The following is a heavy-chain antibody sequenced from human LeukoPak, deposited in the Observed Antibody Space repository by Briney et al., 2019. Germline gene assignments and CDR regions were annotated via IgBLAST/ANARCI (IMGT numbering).Heavy chain of an antibody. CDR3: AKDRLFLHDALDI. CDR2: ISWNSGTI. J-gene: IGHJ3*02. Sequence: PGGSLRLSCAASGFTFDDHAMHWVRQAPGKGLEWVSGISWNSGTIGYADSVKGRFTISRDNAKNSLYLQMNSLRAEDTALYYCAKDRLFLHDALDIWSQGTMVTVSS. D-gene: IGHD3-22*01. CDR1: GFTFDDHA. V-gene: IGHV3-9*01.